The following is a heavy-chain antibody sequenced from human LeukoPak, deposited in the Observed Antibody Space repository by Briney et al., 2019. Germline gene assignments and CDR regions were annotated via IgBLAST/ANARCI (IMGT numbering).Heavy chain of an antibody. CDR3: ARIAAVGTGYGAYDI. CDR1: GYTFTSYA. Sequence: ASVKVSCKASGYTFTSYAINWVRQAPGQGLEWMGWINTNTDNPTYAQGFRGRFVFSLDTSVSTAYLHITSLEAADTAVYYCARIAAVGTGYGAYDIWGQGTMVTVSS. V-gene: IGHV7-4-1*02. J-gene: IGHJ3*02. D-gene: IGHD6-13*01. CDR2: INTNTDNP.